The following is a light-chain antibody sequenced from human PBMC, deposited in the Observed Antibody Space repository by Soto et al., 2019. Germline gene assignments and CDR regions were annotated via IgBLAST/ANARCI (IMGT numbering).Light chain of an antibody. CDR2: QVT. CDR1: SSDIAIYNY. CDR3: SSYTDSSNYV. Sequence: QSVLTQPASVSGSPGQSITISCTGTSSDIAIYNYVSWYQQQPGKAPKLMIYQVTNRPSGVSNRFSGSRSGNTASLTISGLQAEDEADYYCSSYTDSSNYVFGTGTKVTAL. J-gene: IGLJ1*01. V-gene: IGLV2-14*01.